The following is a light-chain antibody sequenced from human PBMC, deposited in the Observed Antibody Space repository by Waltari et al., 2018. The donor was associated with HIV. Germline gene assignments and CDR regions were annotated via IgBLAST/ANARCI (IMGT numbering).Light chain of an antibody. J-gene: IGLJ1*01. CDR1: SSNIGIKT. CDR2: NNN. Sequence: QSVLTQPPSASGTPGQRVTISCSGSSSNIGIKTVNWFQQLPATAPKLLIYNNNQRPSGVPDRFSGSKSGTSASLAISGLQSEDEADYYCAAWNDSLMGYYVFGTGTKVTVL. V-gene: IGLV1-44*01. CDR3: AAWNDSLMGYYV.